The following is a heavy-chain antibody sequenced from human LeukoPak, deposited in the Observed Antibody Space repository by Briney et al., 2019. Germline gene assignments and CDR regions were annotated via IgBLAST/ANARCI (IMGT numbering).Heavy chain of an antibody. V-gene: IGHV3-23*01. J-gene: IGHJ4*02. D-gene: IGHD6-13*01. CDR3: AKDLLRAAAAPDY. Sequence: QAGGSLRLSCAASGFTFSSSAMSWVRQVPGKGLEWVSGISGSGGSTYYADSVKGRFTISRDNSKNTLYLQMNSLRAEDTAVYYCAKDLLRAAAAPDYWGQGTLVTVSS. CDR1: GFTFSSSA. CDR2: ISGSGGST.